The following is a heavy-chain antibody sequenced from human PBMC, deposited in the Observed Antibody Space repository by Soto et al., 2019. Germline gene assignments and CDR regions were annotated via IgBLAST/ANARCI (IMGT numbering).Heavy chain of an antibody. J-gene: IGHJ3*02. CDR1: WYSVSGNSAA. CDR3: ARVKTDGAFDI. Sequence: SQTLSLTCAISWYSVSGNSAAWYWIRQSPSRGLEWLGRTYYRSKWYNDYALSVKSRITINPDTSKNQFSLQLNSVTPEDTAVDYCARVKTDGAFDIWGQGTMVTDSS. V-gene: IGHV6-1*01. CDR2: TYYRSKWYN.